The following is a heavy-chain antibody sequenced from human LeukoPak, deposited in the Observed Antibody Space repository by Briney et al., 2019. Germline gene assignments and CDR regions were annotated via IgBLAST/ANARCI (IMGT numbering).Heavy chain of an antibody. CDR2: ISYDGSEK. J-gene: IGHJ4*02. Sequence: GGSLRLSCAASGFTFSSYWMNWVRQAPGKGLGWVAVISYDGSEKHYADPVKGRFTISRDNSKNTLYLQMSSLRAEDTAMYYCAREGNSGYYPYWGQGILVTVSS. CDR3: AREGNSGYYPY. CDR1: GFTFSSYW. V-gene: IGHV3-30*03. D-gene: IGHD3-22*01.